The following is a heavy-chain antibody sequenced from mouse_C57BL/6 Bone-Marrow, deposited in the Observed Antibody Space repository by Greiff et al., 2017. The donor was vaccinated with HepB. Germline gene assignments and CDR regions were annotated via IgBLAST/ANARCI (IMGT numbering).Heavy chain of an antibody. D-gene: IGHD2-2*01. CDR3: AGDRRWLRYWYFDV. CDR1: GFPITSGYY. V-gene: IGHV12-3*01. J-gene: IGHJ1*03. CDR2: ITHSGET. Sequence: KLVESGPGLVKPSQSLFLTCSITGFPITSGYYWIWIRQSPGKPLEWMGYITHSGETFYNPSLQSPISITRETSKNQFFLQLNSVTTEDTAMYYCAGDRRWLRYWYFDVWGTGTTVTVSS.